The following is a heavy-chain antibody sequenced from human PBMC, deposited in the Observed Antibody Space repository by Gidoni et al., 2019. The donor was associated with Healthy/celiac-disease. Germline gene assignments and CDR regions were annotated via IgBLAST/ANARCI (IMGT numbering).Heavy chain of an antibody. CDR2: INPNSGGT. D-gene: IGHD2-2*01. CDR1: GYPFTGYY. V-gene: IGHV1-2*02. J-gene: IGHJ5*02. Sequence: VQLVRSGAEVTKPGASVKVPCKASGYPFTGYYMHWVRQAPGQGLEWMGWINPNSGGTNYAQKFQGRVTMTRDTSISTAYMELSRLRSDDTAVYYCARDGGPYPTGWFDPWGQGTLVTVSS. CDR3: ARDGGPYPTGWFDP.